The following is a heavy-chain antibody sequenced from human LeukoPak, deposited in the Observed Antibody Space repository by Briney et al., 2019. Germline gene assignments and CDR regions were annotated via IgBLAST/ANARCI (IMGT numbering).Heavy chain of an antibody. Sequence: GGSLRLSCTASGFTFGDYAMSWVRQAPVKGLEWVGFIRSKAYGGTTEYAASVKGRFTISRDDSKSIAYLQMNSLKTEDTAVYYCTRAGYNWNDDFDYWGQGTLVTVSS. CDR2: IRSKAYGGTT. D-gene: IGHD1-1*01. J-gene: IGHJ4*02. CDR3: TRAGYNWNDDFDY. CDR1: GFTFGDYA. V-gene: IGHV3-49*04.